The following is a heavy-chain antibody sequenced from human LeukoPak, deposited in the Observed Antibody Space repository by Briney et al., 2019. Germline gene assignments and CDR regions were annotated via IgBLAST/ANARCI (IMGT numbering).Heavy chain of an antibody. V-gene: IGHV4-59*12. Sequence: SETLSLTCTVSGGSISSYYWSWIRQPPGEGLEWIGYIFFTGNTNYNPSLRSRVTISIDTSKNQFSLHLSSVTAADTAVYYCARSSSMVVTYGAFDIWGQGTMVTVSS. J-gene: IGHJ3*02. CDR2: IFFTGNT. CDR3: ARSSSMVVTYGAFDI. CDR1: GGSISSYY. D-gene: IGHD4-23*01.